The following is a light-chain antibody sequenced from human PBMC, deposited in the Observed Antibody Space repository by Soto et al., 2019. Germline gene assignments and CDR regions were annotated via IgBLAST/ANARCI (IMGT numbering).Light chain of an antibody. CDR3: QQYGTLPTT. V-gene: IGKV1-12*01. CDR1: QDISSW. CDR2: AAS. J-gene: IGKJ3*01. Sequence: DIQMTQSPSSVSASVGDRVTITCRASQDISSWVAWYQQKPGKAPKLLISAASSLQSGVPRRFSGSGSGTDFTLTISRLEPEDFTVYYCQQYGTLPTTFGPGTKVDVK.